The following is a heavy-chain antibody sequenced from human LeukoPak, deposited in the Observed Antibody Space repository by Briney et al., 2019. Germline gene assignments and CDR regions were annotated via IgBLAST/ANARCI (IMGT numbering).Heavy chain of an antibody. D-gene: IGHD5-24*01. J-gene: IGHJ4*02. CDR1: GYSISSAYY. CDR3: ARVFEDGFNSFDY. CDR2: IYDSGTS. Sequence: SETLSLTCTVSGYSISSAYYWGWIRQPPGKGLEWIGSIYDSGTSYYNPSLKGRVTISVDTAKNQFSLKVTSVTAADTALYYCARVFEDGFNSFDYWGQGTLVTVSS. V-gene: IGHV4-38-2*02.